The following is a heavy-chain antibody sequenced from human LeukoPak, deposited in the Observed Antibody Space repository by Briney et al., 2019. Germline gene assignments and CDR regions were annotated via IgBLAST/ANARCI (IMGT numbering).Heavy chain of an antibody. CDR2: ISAYNGDT. Sequence: ASVKLSCKTSGYPFISYGLSWVRQAPGQGLEWMGWISAYNGDTNYAQRLQGRVTMTTDTSTTTAYMELRSLRSDDTAVYYCARVFYFYDTSGPQYSFDYCGQGTLVTVSS. CDR1: GYPFISYG. D-gene: IGHD3-22*01. V-gene: IGHV1-18*04. J-gene: IGHJ4*02. CDR3: ARVFYFYDTSGPQYSFDY.